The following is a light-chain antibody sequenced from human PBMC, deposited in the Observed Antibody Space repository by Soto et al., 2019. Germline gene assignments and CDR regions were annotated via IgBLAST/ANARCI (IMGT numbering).Light chain of an antibody. CDR2: GAS. CDR3: QQYGSAIT. Sequence: EIVLTQSPGTLSLSPGERATLSCRASQSVSSSYLAWYQQKPGQAPRLLIYGASSRATGIPDRFSGSGSGTDFTLTIRRLEPEDFAVDYCQQYGSAITFGQGTRLEI. J-gene: IGKJ5*01. CDR1: QSVSSSY. V-gene: IGKV3-20*01.